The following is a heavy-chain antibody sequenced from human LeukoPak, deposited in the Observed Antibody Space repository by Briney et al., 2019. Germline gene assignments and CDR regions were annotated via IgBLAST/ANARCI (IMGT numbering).Heavy chain of an antibody. D-gene: IGHD3-3*01. J-gene: IGHJ6*03. CDR2: IRYDGSNK. Sequence: GGSLRLSCAASGFTFSSYGMHWVRQAPGKGLEWVAFIRYDGSNKYYADSVKGRFTISRDNSKNTLYLQMNSLRAEDTAVYYCAKGSKEVLFTRDHYMDVWGKGTTVT. CDR3: AKGSKEVLFTRDHYMDV. CDR1: GFTFSSYG. V-gene: IGHV3-30*02.